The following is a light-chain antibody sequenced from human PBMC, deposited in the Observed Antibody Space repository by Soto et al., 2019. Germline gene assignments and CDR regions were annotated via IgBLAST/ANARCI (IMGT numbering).Light chain of an antibody. V-gene: IGKV3-20*01. CDR3: QQASTFYAAT. J-gene: IGKJ4*01. CDR2: GAS. CDR1: QSVSSSY. Sequence: LTQSPGTLSLSLGERATLSCGASQSVSSSYLAWYQQKPGQAPKLLIYGASSIHSGIPYRFSGSGSGTDFALTIDRLQPEDFAMYYCQQASTFYAATFGGGTKVDIK.